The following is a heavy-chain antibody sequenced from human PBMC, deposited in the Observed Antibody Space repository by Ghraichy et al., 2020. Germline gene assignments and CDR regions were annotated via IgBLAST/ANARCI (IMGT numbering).Heavy chain of an antibody. D-gene: IGHD3-16*01. CDR2: INPNSGGT. Sequence: ASVKVSCKASGYTFTGYYMHWVRQAPGQGLEWMGWINPNSGGTNYAQKFQGRVTMTRDTSISTAYMELSRLRSDDTAVYYCARVRRGHYYYYGMDVWGQGTTVTVSS. CDR1: GYTFTGYY. J-gene: IGHJ6*02. CDR3: ARVRRGHYYYYGMDV. V-gene: IGHV1-2*02.